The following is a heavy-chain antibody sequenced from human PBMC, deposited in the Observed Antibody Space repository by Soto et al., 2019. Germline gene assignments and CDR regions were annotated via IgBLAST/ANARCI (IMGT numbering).Heavy chain of an antibody. V-gene: IGHV4-59*01. J-gene: IGHJ3*02. CDR1: GGSISSYY. Sequence: SETLSLTCTVSGGSISSYYWSWIRQPPGKGLEWIGYIYYSGSTNYNPSLKSRVTISVDTSKNQFSLKLSSVTAADTAVYYCARVLIWFGKRAFDIWGQGTMVTVSS. CDR3: ARVLIWFGKRAFDI. D-gene: IGHD3-10*01. CDR2: IYYSGST.